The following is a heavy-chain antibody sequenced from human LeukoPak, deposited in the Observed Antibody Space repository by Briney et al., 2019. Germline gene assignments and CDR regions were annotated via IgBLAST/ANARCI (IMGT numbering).Heavy chain of an antibody. Sequence: ASVKVSCKASGYTFTSYDFNWLRQATGQRPEWMGWMSPNSGDTGYAQKFQDRVTMTRNTSISTAYMELSSLRSDDTAVYYCARGPPNWGYDYWGPGTLVTVSS. J-gene: IGHJ4*02. CDR1: GYTFTSYD. CDR3: ARGPPNWGYDY. V-gene: IGHV1-8*01. CDR2: MSPNSGDT. D-gene: IGHD7-27*01.